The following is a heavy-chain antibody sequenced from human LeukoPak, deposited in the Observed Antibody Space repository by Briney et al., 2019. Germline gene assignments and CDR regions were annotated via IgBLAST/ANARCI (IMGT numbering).Heavy chain of an antibody. D-gene: IGHD6-19*01. V-gene: IGHV4-38-2*02. CDR2: IYHSGST. J-gene: IGHJ4*02. CDR3: ARVGSLPYFDY. CDR1: GYSISSGYY. Sequence: SETLSLTCTVSGYSISSGYYWGWIRQPPGKGLEWIGSIYHSGSTYYNPSLKSRVTISVDTSKNQFSLKLSSATAADTAVYYCARVGSLPYFDYWGQGTLVTVSS.